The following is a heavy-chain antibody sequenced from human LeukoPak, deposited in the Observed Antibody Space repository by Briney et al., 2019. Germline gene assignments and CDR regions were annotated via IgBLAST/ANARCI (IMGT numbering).Heavy chain of an antibody. CDR3: ARDYGGTPGI. CDR2: INHSGST. CDR1: GGSFSGYY. D-gene: IGHD4-23*01. V-gene: IGHV4-34*01. J-gene: IGHJ3*02. Sequence: SETLSLTCAVYGGSFSGYYGSWIRQPPGKGLEWIGEINHSGSTNYNPSLKSRVTISVDTSKNQFSLKLSSVTAADTAVYYCARDYGGTPGIWGQGTMVTVSS.